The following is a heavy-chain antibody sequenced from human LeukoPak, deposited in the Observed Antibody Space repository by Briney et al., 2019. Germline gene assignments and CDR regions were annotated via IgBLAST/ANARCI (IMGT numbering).Heavy chain of an antibody. V-gene: IGHV4-4*02. CDR1: GGSISSNNW. J-gene: IGHJ5*02. CDR3: ARGIYCISSSCYTGNWFDP. CDR2: IYYSGST. D-gene: IGHD2-2*02. Sequence: SGTLSLTCAVSGGSISSNNWWGWVRQPPGKGLEWIGYIYYSGSTNYNPSLKSRVTISVDTSKNQFSLKLSSVTAADTAVYYCARGIYCISSSCYTGNWFDPWGQGTLVTVSS.